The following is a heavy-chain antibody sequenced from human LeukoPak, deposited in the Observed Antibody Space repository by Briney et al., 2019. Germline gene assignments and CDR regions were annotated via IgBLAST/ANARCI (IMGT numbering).Heavy chain of an antibody. Sequence: GGSLRLSCVASTLTIGDYGMSWVRQAPGKGLEWVSGIDWSGDATSYSDSVKGRFTISRDNAKNSLYLQMTSLRAEDTAVYYCARDLSASWYSLGYWGQGTLVTVSS. V-gene: IGHV3-20*04. J-gene: IGHJ4*02. CDR1: TLTIGDYG. CDR3: ARDLSASWYSLGY. CDR2: IDWSGDAT. D-gene: IGHD6-13*01.